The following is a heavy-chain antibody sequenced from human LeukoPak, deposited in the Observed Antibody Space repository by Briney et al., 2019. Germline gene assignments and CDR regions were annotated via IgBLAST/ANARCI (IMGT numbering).Heavy chain of an antibody. D-gene: IGHD1-1*01. CDR1: GFTFDDYA. V-gene: IGHV3-43D*03. CDR3: AKDNGGGRGTTGTNDYYYYMDV. Sequence: GGSLRLSCAASGFTFDDYAMHWVRQAPGKGLEWVSLISLDGGSTYYADSVKGRFTISRDNSKNSLYLQMNSLRAEDTALYYCAKDNGGGRGTTGTNDYYYYMDVWGKGTTVTVSS. J-gene: IGHJ6*03. CDR2: ISLDGGST.